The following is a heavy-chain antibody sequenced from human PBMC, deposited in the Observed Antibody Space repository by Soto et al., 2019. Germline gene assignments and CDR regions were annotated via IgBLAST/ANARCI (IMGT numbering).Heavy chain of an antibody. V-gene: IGHV3-23*01. D-gene: IGHD3-22*01. Sequence: PGGSLRLSCAASGFTFNNYGMSWVRQAPGKGLEWVSAITDSGGSTYYADSVKGRFTISRDNSKNTVYLQMNSLRAEDTAVYYCAKAAMIVTLYYFDYWGQGTLVTVSS. CDR1: GFTFNNYG. CDR2: ITDSGGST. CDR3: AKAAMIVTLYYFDY. J-gene: IGHJ4*02.